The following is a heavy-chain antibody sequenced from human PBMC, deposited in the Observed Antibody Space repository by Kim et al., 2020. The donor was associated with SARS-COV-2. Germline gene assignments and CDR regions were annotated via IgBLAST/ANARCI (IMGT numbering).Heavy chain of an antibody. D-gene: IGHD4-17*01. CDR3: ARGAYGDVSFDY. CDR2: ISARDGNT. J-gene: IGHJ4*02. Sequence: ASVKVSCKACGYMFTSYGFSWVRQAPGQGLEWLGWISARDGNTKYGQKVQGRVIMTTDTSTNTAYMEQWSLRSDDTAMYYCARGAYGDVSFDYWGQGTLVTVSS. V-gene: IGHV1-18*04. CDR1: GYMFTSYG.